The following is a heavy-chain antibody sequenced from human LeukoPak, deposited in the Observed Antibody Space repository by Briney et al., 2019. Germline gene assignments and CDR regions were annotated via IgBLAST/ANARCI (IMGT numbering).Heavy chain of an antibody. V-gene: IGHV3-23*01. J-gene: IGHJ5*02. Sequence: GGSLRLSCAASGFTFSSYSMSWVRQAPGKGLEWVSAISGSGGSTYYADSVKGRFTISRDNSKNTLYLQMNSLRAEDTAVYYCAKDPTVTTFNWFDPWGQGTLVTVSS. CDR2: ISGSGGST. D-gene: IGHD4-17*01. CDR1: GFTFSSYS. CDR3: AKDPTVTTFNWFDP.